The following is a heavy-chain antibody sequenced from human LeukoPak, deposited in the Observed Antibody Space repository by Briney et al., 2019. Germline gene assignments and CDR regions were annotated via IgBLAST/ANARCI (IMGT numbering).Heavy chain of an antibody. V-gene: IGHV3-74*01. Sequence: GGSLRLSCAASGFTFSNYWMHWVRQAPWKGLVWVSRISPDGSSTSYGDSVKGRFTISRDNAKNTVYLQMNSLRAEDTAVYYCIRSRSGSYGYFDYWGQGTLVTVSS. CDR2: ISPDGSST. D-gene: IGHD3-10*01. CDR3: IRSRSGSYGYFDY. J-gene: IGHJ4*02. CDR1: GFTFSNYW.